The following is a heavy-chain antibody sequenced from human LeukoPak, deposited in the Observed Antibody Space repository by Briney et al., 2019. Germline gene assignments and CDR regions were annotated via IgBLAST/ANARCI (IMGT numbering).Heavy chain of an antibody. CDR1: GFTFDDYA. CDR3: AKDVTGTGAFDI. Sequence: SLRLSCAASGFTFDDYAMHWVRQGPGKGLEWVSGITWNSGTIGYADSVKGRFTISRDNAKSSLYLQMNSLRAEDTALYYCAKDVTGTGAFDIWGQGTMVTVSS. D-gene: IGHD1-7*01. CDR2: ITWNSGTI. J-gene: IGHJ3*02. V-gene: IGHV3-9*01.